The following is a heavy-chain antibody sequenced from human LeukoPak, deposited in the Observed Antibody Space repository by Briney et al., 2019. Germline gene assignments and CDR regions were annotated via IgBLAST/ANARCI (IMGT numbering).Heavy chain of an antibody. V-gene: IGHV4-30-2*01. D-gene: IGHD2-2*01. Sequence: SETLSLTCDVSGGSISSGLYSWSWIRQPLGKGLEWIGFIYHTGSTYYNPSLKSRVTISVDTSKNQFSLRLSSVTAADTAVYYCARLQYCSGTSCYWFDPWGQGTLVTVSS. CDR3: ARLQYCSGTSCYWFDP. J-gene: IGHJ5*02. CDR1: GGSISSGLYS. CDR2: IYHTGST.